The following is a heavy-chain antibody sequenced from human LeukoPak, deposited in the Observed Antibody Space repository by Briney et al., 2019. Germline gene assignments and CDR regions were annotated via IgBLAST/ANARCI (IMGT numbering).Heavy chain of an antibody. V-gene: IGHV3-7*03. CDR2: IKQEGSEK. Sequence: GSLRLSCAASGFPFSYYWKSWVRQASGKGLEWVANIKQEGSEKYYVDSVKGRFTISRDNAKNSLYLQMNSLRAEDTALYYCAKDRRGPTTVTTYFDYWGQGTLVTVSS. CDR1: GFPFSYYW. J-gene: IGHJ4*02. D-gene: IGHD4-17*01. CDR3: AKDRRGPTTVTTYFDY.